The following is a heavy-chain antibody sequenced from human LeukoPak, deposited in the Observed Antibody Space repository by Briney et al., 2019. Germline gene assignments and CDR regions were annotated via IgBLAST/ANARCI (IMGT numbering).Heavy chain of an antibody. D-gene: IGHD2-15*01. CDR2: IYHSGKT. Sequence: SETLSLTCTVSGGXITRGAYYWSWIRQHPGKCLEWIGYIYHSGKTYYNPSLRSRVTLSVDTSDNQFSLKLLSVTAADTAVYYCAREAPSSAGLIDPWGQGTLVTVSS. J-gene: IGHJ5*02. CDR3: AREAPSSAGLIDP. V-gene: IGHV4-31*03. CDR1: GGXITRGAYY.